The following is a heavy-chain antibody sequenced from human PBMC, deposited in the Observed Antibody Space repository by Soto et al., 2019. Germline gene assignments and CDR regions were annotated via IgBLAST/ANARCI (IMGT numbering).Heavy chain of an antibody. CDR3: ARASGYSHGHFDY. CDR1: GDIPSPGRYL. Sequence: SEDLSLTRTGSGDIPSPGRYLLSWLRLLPGKGLEWIGYIYYTENTYYNPSLKSRVTISVDTSKNQFSLKLSSVTAADTAVFYCARASGYSHGHFDYWGQGTLVTVSS. D-gene: IGHD5-18*01. CDR2: IYYTENT. J-gene: IGHJ4*02. V-gene: IGHV4-31*02.